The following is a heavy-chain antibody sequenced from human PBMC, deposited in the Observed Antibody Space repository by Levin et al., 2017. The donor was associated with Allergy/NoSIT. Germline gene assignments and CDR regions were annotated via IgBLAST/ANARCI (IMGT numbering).Heavy chain of an antibody. D-gene: IGHD3-22*01. CDR3: ARVPYDSSGYYFPYFDY. J-gene: IGHJ4*02. CDR1: GFTFSSYW. Sequence: GESLKISCAASGFTFSSYWMSWVRQAPGKGLEWVANIKQDGSEKYYVDSVKGRFTISRDNAKNSLYLQMNSLRAEDTAVYYCARVPYDSSGYYFPYFDYWGQGTLVTVSS. V-gene: IGHV3-7*01. CDR2: IKQDGSEK.